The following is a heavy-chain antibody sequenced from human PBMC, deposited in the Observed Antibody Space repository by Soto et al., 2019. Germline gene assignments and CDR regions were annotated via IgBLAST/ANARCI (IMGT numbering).Heavy chain of an antibody. D-gene: IGHD6-6*01. J-gene: IGHJ6*02. CDR3: ARDRRRGYSGSYYYGMDV. V-gene: IGHV1-69*01. CDR2: IIPIFGTA. CDR1: GGTFSSYA. Sequence: QVQLVQSGAEVKKPGSSVKVSCKASGGTFSSYAISWVRQAPGQGLEWMGGIIPIFGTANYAQKFQGRVTITADDSTSTAYMELSSLRSEDTAVYYCARDRRRGYSGSYYYGMDVWGQGTTVTVSS.